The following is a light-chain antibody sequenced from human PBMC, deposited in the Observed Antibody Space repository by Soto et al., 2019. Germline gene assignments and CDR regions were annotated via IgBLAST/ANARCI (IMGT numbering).Light chain of an antibody. Sequence: EIVLTQSPGTLSLSPGERATLSCRASQRVSSRYFAWYQQKPGQAPRLLIYGASRRATGIPDRFSGSGSGTDFTLNISRLEPEDFAVYYCQQYGSSPPLTFGGGTKVEIK. CDR2: GAS. CDR1: QRVSSRY. J-gene: IGKJ4*01. V-gene: IGKV3-20*01. CDR3: QQYGSSPPLT.